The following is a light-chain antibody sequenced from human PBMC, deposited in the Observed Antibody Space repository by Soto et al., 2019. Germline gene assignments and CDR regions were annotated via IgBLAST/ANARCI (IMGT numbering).Light chain of an antibody. Sequence: EIVLTQSPDTLSLSPGDRATLSCRASQSIPSNYLAWYQQKPGQAPRLLIYLASYRAAGIPDRFSGSGSGADFTLTITRLEPEDFAVYHCQQYGSSPWTFGQGTKV. V-gene: IGKV3-20*01. CDR3: QQYGSSPWT. CDR1: QSIPSNY. CDR2: LAS. J-gene: IGKJ1*01.